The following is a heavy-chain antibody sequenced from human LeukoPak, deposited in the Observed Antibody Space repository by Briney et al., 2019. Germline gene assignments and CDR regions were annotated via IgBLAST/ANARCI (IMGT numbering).Heavy chain of an antibody. Sequence: PGGSLRLSCAASGFTFSSYSMNWVRQAPGKGLEWVSSISSSSSYIYYADSVKGRFTISRDNAKNSLYLQMNSLRAEDTAVYYCARPRRGYSYGCLSYWGQGTLVTVSS. D-gene: IGHD5-18*01. V-gene: IGHV3-21*01. CDR1: GFTFSSYS. CDR2: ISSSSSYI. J-gene: IGHJ4*02. CDR3: ARPRRGYSYGCLSY.